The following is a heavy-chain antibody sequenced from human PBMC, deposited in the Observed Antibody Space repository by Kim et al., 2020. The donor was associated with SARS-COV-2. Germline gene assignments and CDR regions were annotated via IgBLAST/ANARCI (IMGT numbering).Heavy chain of an antibody. V-gene: IGHV3-7*03. CDR2: IKGDGSDK. Sequence: GGSLRLSCGASGFTFSSYWMTWVRQAPGKGLEWVANIKGDGSDKYCADSVKDRCTLSRDNAKNSVFLQMNSLRVEDTAVYYCARVIAVAGFDPWGQGTLV. CDR3: ARVIAVAGFDP. J-gene: IGHJ5*02. D-gene: IGHD6-19*01. CDR1: GFTFSSYW.